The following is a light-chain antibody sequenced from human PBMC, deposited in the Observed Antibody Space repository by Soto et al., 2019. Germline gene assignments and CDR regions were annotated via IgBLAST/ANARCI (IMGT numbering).Light chain of an antibody. V-gene: IGKV3-11*01. CDR1: QSVSIY. CDR3: QQRSNWPPKIT. CDR2: DAS. J-gene: IGKJ5*01. Sequence: IVLAQSPATLSLSPGERATLSCRASQSVSIYLAWYQQKPGQAPRLLIYDASNRATGIPARFSGSGSGTDFTRTISSLEPEEFAGYYCQQRSNWPPKITFGQGTRLEIK.